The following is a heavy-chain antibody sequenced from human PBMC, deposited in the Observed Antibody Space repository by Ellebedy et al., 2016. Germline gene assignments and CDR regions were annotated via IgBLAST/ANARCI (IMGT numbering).Heavy chain of an antibody. V-gene: IGHV1-2*04. CDR2: INPNSGGT. CDR3: ARGANRGSYASLLFDL. CDR1: GGTFSSYA. J-gene: IGHJ2*01. D-gene: IGHD3-16*01. Sequence: ASVKVSXXASGGTFSSYAISWVRQAPGQGLEWMGWINPNSGGTNYAQKFQGWVTMTRDTSISTAYMELSRLRSDDTAVYYCARGANRGSYASLLFDLWGRGTLVTVSS.